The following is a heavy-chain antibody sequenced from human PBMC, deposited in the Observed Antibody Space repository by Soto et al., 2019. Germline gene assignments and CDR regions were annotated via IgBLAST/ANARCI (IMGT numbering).Heavy chain of an antibody. V-gene: IGHV4-39*01. D-gene: IGHD6-13*01. CDR2: ISYSGST. CDR1: GDSMSISTYY. CDR3: ASGGRSSWYHGCFHP. J-gene: IGHJ5*02. Sequence: SETLSLTCSVSGDSMSISTYYWAWVRQSPGKGLEWIGAISYSGSTYYNPSLRTRVTISVDTSKNRFSLKLSSVTAADTAVYYGASGGRSSWYHGCFHPGGGETLVTVSS.